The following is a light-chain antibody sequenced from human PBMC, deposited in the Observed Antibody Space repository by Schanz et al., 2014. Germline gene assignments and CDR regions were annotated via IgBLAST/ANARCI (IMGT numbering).Light chain of an antibody. Sequence: EMVMPQSPATLSVSPGERATLSCRASQTVSNNLAWYQQKPGQAPRLLIYGASTRATGIPARFSGSGSGTEFTLTISSLQSEDFAVYYCQQYIDWPRTFGQGTKLEIK. CDR3: QQYIDWPRT. CDR2: GAS. V-gene: IGKV3-15*01. J-gene: IGKJ2*01. CDR1: QTVSNN.